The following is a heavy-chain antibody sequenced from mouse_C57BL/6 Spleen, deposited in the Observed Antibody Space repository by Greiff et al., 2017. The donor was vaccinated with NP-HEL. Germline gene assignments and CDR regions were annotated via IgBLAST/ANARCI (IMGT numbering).Heavy chain of an antibody. CDR1: GFTFSSYA. J-gene: IGHJ3*01. V-gene: IGHV5-9-1*02. CDR3: TREDYDYDWFAY. D-gene: IGHD2-4*01. CDR2: ISSGGDYI. Sequence: EVKLVESGEGLVKPGGSLKLSCAASGFTFSSYAMSWVRQTPEKRLEWVAYISSGGDYIYYADTVKGRFTISRDNARNTLYLQMSSLKSEDTAMYYCTREDYDYDWFAYWGQGTLVTVSA.